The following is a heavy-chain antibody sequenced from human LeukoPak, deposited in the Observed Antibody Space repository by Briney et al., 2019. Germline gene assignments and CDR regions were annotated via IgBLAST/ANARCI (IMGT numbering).Heavy chain of an antibody. CDR2: IYYSGST. CDR3: ARHTNTLGYYFDY. Sequence: SETLSLTCTVSGGSISSYYWSWIRQPPGKGLEWIGYIYYSGSTNYNPSLKSRVTISVDTSKNQFSLKLSSVTAADTAVYYCARHTNTLGYYFDYWGQGTLVTVSS. CDR1: GGSISSYY. V-gene: IGHV4-59*08. J-gene: IGHJ4*02. D-gene: IGHD2-8*01.